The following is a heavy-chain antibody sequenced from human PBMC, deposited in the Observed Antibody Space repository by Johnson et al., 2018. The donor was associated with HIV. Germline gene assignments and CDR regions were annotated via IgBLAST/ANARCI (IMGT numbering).Heavy chain of an antibody. CDR1: GFTFSSYW. V-gene: IGHV3-66*01. J-gene: IGHJ3*02. CDR3: LFGGYSYGLAFDS. Sequence: VQLVESGGGLVQPGGSLRLSCAASGFTFSSYWMSWVRQAPGKGLEWVSVIYSGGSTYYADSVKGRFTISRDNSKNTLYLQMNSLRAEDTAVYYCLFGGYSYGLAFDSWGQGTMVTVSS. D-gene: IGHD5-18*01. CDR2: IYSGGST.